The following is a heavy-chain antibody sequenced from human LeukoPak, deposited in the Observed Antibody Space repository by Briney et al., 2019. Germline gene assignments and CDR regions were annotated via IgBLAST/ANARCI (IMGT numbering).Heavy chain of an antibody. CDR2: IYYSGST. J-gene: IGHJ4*02. CDR3: ARGAMAPYYFDY. Sequence: SETLSLTCTVSGGSISSYYWSWIRQPPGKGLEWIGYIYYSGSTNYNPSLKSRVTISVDTSKNRFSLKLSSVTAADTAVYYCARGAMAPYYFDYWGQGTLVTVSS. V-gene: IGHV4-59*01. CDR1: GGSISSYY. D-gene: IGHD5-18*01.